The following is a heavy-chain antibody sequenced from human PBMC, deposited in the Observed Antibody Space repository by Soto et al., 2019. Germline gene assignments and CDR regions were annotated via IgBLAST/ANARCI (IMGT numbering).Heavy chain of an antibody. CDR1: GGSFSSYA. J-gene: IGHJ3*02. D-gene: IGHD6-19*01. V-gene: IGHV1-69*06. CDR3: ARAGPVSGNHAFDI. Sequence: QVQLVQSGAEVNKPGSSVKVSCMATGGSFSSYAISWVRQAPVLGLEWMGGIIPIFGAPTYAQKFQGRVTIIADKSTSTAYMELSSLRSEDTALYYCARAGPVSGNHAFDIWGQGTLVTVSS. CDR2: IIPIFGAP.